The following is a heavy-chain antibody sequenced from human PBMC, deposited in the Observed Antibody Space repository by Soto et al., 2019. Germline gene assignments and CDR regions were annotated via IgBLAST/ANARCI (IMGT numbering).Heavy chain of an antibody. D-gene: IGHD5-12*01. V-gene: IGHV4-34*01. CDR3: ARRKGWLQNHYYYYGMDV. CDR1: GGSFSGYY. J-gene: IGHJ6*02. CDR2: INHSGST. Sequence: ASETLSLTCAVYGGSFSGYYWSWIRQPPGKGLEWIGEINHSGSTNYNPSLKSRVTISVDTSKNQFSLKLSSVTAADTAVYYCARRKGWLQNHYYYYGMDVWGQGTTVTVSS.